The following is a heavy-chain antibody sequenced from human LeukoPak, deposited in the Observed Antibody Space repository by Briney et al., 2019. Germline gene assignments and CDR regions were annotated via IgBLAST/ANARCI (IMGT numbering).Heavy chain of an antibody. J-gene: IGHJ6*03. V-gene: IGHV3-20*04. CDR2: INGKVGST. D-gene: IGHD4-17*01. Sequence: GGPLRLSCAAPGFTFVDYGLGWVGKPPGKGLEWFSRINGKVGSTGYADSVKGRFTISRDNAKNSLYLQMNSLRAEDTALYYCAREETTVTTFAVVWDYYYMDVWGKGTTVTVSS. CDR1: GFTFVDYG. CDR3: AREETTVTTFAVVWDYYYMDV.